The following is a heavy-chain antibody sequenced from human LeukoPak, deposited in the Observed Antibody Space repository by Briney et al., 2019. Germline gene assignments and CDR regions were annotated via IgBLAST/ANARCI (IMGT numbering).Heavy chain of an antibody. J-gene: IGHJ4*02. CDR3: ARDVYCSSTTCSYYFDY. D-gene: IGHD2-2*01. V-gene: IGHV1-69*13. CDR1: GGTFGSSA. CDR2: IIPIFGTA. Sequence: SVKVSCKASGGTFGSSAISWVRQAPGQGLEWMGGIIPIFGTANYAQKFQGRVTITADESTSTAYMELSSLRSEDTAVYYCARDVYCSSTTCSYYFDYWDQGTLVTVSS.